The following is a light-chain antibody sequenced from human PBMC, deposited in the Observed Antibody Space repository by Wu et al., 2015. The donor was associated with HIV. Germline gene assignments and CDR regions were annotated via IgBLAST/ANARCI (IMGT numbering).Light chain of an antibody. Sequence: DIQMTQSPSSLSASVGDRVTITCRASQGISNFLAWYQQKPGKPPKVLIYAASTLQSGVPSRFSGSGSGTDFTLTISSLQPEDVATYYCQQLNSYPRYTFGQGTKAGDQT. V-gene: IGKV1-27*01. CDR1: QGISNF. CDR3: QQLNSYPRYT. CDR2: AAS. J-gene: IGKJ2*01.